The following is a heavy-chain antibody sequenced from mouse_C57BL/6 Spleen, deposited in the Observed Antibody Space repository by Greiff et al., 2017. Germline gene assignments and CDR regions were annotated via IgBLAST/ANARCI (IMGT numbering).Heavy chain of an antibody. J-gene: IGHJ1*03. CDR2: IDPADSYT. CDR1: GYTFTSYW. Sequence: QVQLQQPGAELVRPGTSVKLSCKASGYTFTSYWMHWVKQRPGQGLEWIGVIDPADSYTNYNQKFKGKATLTVDTSSSTAYMQLSSLTSEDSAVYYCARSGDGYFYWYFDVWGTGTTVTVSS. V-gene: IGHV1-59*01. CDR3: ARSGDGYFYWYFDV. D-gene: IGHD2-3*01.